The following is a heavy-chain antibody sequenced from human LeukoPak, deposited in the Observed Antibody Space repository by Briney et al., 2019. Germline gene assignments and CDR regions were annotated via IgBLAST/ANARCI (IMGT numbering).Heavy chain of an antibody. V-gene: IGHV1-69*13. D-gene: IGHD5-18*01. CDR3: ARGIQLWLLY. CDR2: ITPIFGTA. Sequence: ASVKVSCKASGYTFTSYGISWVRQAPGQGLEWMGGITPIFGTANYAQKFQGRVTITADESTSTAYMELSSLRSEDTAVYYCARGIQLWLLYWGQGTLVTVSS. CDR1: GYTFTSYG. J-gene: IGHJ4*02.